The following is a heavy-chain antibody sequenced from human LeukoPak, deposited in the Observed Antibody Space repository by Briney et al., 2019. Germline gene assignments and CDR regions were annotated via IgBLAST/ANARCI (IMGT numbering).Heavy chain of an antibody. V-gene: IGHV1-18*01. CDR1: GYTFNSYG. J-gene: IGHJ4*02. Sequence: ASVKVSCKASGYTFNSYGISWVRQAPGQGLEWMGWTSAHNDDTNYAETLQGRLTMTTDISTSTAYMELTSLRSDDTAVYYCARDWDSRNDYFDPWGQGTLVIVSS. CDR3: ARDWDSRNDYFDP. D-gene: IGHD1-1*01. CDR2: TSAHNDDT.